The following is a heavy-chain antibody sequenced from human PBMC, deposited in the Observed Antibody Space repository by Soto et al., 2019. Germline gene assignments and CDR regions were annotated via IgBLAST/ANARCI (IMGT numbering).Heavy chain of an antibody. D-gene: IGHD2-8*01. CDR3: ATSMTLSG. CDR2: ISYDGSNK. V-gene: IGHV3-30-3*01. J-gene: IGHJ4*02. CDR1: GFTFSSYA. Sequence: GGSLRLSCAASGFTFSSYAMHWVRQAPGKGLEWVAVISYDGSNKYYADSVKGRFTISRDNSKNTLYLQMNSLTASDSAMYYCATSMTLSGWGQGTLVTVSS.